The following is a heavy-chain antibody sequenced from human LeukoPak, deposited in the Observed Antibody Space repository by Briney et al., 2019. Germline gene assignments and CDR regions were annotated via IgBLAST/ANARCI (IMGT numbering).Heavy chain of an antibody. CDR3: ARSSYCSSTSCYSVY. D-gene: IGHD2-2*02. CDR1: GYTFTSYG. Sequence: ASVKVSFKASGYTFTSYGISWVRQAPGQGVEWMGLISSYNGNTNYAQKLQGRVTMTTDTSTSTAYMKLRSLRSDDTAVYYYARSSYCSSTSCYSVYWGQGTLVTVSS. J-gene: IGHJ4*02. CDR2: ISSYNGNT. V-gene: IGHV1-18*01.